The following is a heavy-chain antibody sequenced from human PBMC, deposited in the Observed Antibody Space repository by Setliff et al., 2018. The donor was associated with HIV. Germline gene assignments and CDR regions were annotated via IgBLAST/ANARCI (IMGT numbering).Heavy chain of an antibody. CDR1: GFTFNNHA. CDR2: ISSDGSRK. CDR3: ARVRSWNFVDGMDV. J-gene: IGHJ6*02. V-gene: IGHV3-30*04. Sequence: PWGSLRLSCAASGFTFNNHAIHWVRQAPGKGLEWVAVISSDGSRKEFVDSVKGRFTISRDSSKDTVSLEMDSLRGEDTAVYYCARVRSWNFVDGMDVWGQGTTVTVSS. D-gene: IGHD1-7*01.